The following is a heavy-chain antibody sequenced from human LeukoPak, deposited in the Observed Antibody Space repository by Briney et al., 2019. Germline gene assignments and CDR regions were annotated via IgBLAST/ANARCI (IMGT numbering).Heavy chain of an antibody. CDR3: AKGNYDYVWGSYRS. D-gene: IGHD3-16*02. CDR1: GFTFSSCG. J-gene: IGHJ4*02. Sequence: GRSLRLSCAASGFTFSSCGMHWVRQAPGKGLEWVAVISYDGSNKYYADSVKGRFTISRDNSKNTLYLQMNSLRAEDTAVYYCAKGNYDYVWGSYRSWGQGTLVTVSS. CDR2: ISYDGSNK. V-gene: IGHV3-30*18.